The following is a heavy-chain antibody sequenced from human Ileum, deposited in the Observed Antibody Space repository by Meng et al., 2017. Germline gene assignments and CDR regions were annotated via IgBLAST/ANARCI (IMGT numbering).Heavy chain of an antibody. J-gene: IGHJ4*02. CDR1: GFIFRNYD. D-gene: IGHD3-16*01. CDR3: AKEAREAAGGHWLHPLDS. CDR2: IGTVGDT. Sequence: GASLKISCAASGFIFRNYDMHWVRQAPGKGLEWVSAIGTVGDTYYPDSVQGRFTISREDAKNSLYLQMNSLTAGDTAMYSCAKEAREAAGGHWLHPLDSWGQGTLVTVSS. V-gene: IGHV3-13*01.